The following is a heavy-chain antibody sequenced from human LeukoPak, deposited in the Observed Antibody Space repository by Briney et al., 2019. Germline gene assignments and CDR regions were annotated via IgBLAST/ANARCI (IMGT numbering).Heavy chain of an antibody. D-gene: IGHD3-3*01. J-gene: IGHJ6*03. Sequence: SETLSLTCTVSGGSISSYYWSWIRQPPGKGLEWIGYIYYSGSTNYNPSLKSRVTISVDTSKNQFSLKLSSVTAADTAVYYCARWGYDFWSGYAYYYYYYMDVLGKGTTVTVSS. CDR3: ARWGYDFWSGYAYYYYYYMDV. CDR1: GGSISSYY. V-gene: IGHV4-59*01. CDR2: IYYSGST.